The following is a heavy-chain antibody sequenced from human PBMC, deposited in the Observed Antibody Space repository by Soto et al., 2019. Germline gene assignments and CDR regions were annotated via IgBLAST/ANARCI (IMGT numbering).Heavy chain of an antibody. CDR3: ARDIRLVGRGYYLPGGY. Sequence: QVQLVESGGGVVQPGRSLRLSCAASGFTFSSYGMHWVRQAPGKGLEWVAVIWYDGSNKYYADSVKGRFTISRDNSKNTLYLQMNSLRAEDTVGYYSARDIRLVGRGYYLPGGYWGQGPLVTLYS. J-gene: IGHJ4*02. V-gene: IGHV3-33*01. CDR1: GFTFSSYG. CDR2: IWYDGSNK. D-gene: IGHD5-12*01.